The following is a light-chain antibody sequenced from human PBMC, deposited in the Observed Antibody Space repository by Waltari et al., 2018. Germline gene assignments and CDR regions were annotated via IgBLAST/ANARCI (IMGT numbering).Light chain of an antibody. J-gene: IGLJ1*01. CDR3: QVWDSITAFYV. V-gene: IGLV3-1*01. Sequence: SSDLTQPPSLSVSPGQTASIACSGDKLGDKFASWYQQKPGQSPVLVIFQDTKRPSGIPERFSASNSGNTATLTISGAQPMDEAHYYCQVWDSITAFYVFGTGTELTVL. CDR1: KLGDKF. CDR2: QDT.